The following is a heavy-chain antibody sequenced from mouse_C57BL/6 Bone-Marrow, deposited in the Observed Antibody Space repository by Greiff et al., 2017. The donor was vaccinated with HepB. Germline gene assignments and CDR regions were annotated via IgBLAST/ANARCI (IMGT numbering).Heavy chain of an antibody. CDR2: ISSVGSYT. V-gene: IGHV5-6*02. D-gene: IGHD2-14*01. Sequence: EVKLEESGGDLVKPGGSLKLSCAASGFTFSSYGMSWVRQTPDKRLEWVANISSVGSYTYYPDSVKGRYTISRDNAKNTLYLQLSSLQSEDTAMYYCSEISQAFDGYFDVYDWGTTTTVT. CDR1: GFTFSSYG. CDR3: SEISQAFDGYFDVYD. J-gene: IGHJ1*03.